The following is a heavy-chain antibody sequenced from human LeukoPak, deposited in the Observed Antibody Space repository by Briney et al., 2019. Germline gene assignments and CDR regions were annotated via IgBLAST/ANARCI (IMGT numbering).Heavy chain of an antibody. D-gene: IGHD3-22*01. CDR3: AREKYYYDSSGYQPFDY. Sequence: SETLSLTCTVSGASISSYYWGWIRQPPGKGLEWIGSIYYSGSTYYNPSLKSRVTISVDTSKNQFSLKLSSVTAADTAVYYCAREKYYYDSSGYQPFDYWGQGTLVTVSS. V-gene: IGHV4-39*01. CDR1: GASISSYY. CDR2: IYYSGST. J-gene: IGHJ4*02.